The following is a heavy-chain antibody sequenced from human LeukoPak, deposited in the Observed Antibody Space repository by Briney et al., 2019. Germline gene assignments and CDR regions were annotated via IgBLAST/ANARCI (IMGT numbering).Heavy chain of an antibody. CDR3: ARGRSMVRGVINSYYFDY. Sequence: GASVKVSCKASGYTFTSYDINWVRQATGQGLEWMGWMNPNSGNTGYAQKFQGRVTMTRNTSISTAYMELSSLRSEDTAVYYCARGRSMVRGVINSYYFDYWGQGTLVTVSS. D-gene: IGHD3-10*01. V-gene: IGHV1-8*01. CDR1: GYTFTSYD. CDR2: MNPNSGNT. J-gene: IGHJ4*02.